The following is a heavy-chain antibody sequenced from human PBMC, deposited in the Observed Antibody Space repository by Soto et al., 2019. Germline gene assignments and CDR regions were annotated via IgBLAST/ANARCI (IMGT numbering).Heavy chain of an antibody. CDR1: GGSFSGYY. Sequence: QVQLQQWGAGLLKPSETLSLTCAVYGGSFSGYYWSWIRQPPGKGLEWIGEINHSGSTNYNPSLNSRVTISVDTSKNQFSLKLSSVTAADTAVYYCARALTLADSSRAGGYFDYWGQGTLVTVSS. CDR2: INHSGST. CDR3: ARALTLADSSRAGGYFDY. J-gene: IGHJ4*02. D-gene: IGHD2-15*01. V-gene: IGHV4-34*01.